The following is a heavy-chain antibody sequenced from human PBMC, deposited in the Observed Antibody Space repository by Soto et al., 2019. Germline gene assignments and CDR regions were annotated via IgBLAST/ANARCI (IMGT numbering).Heavy chain of an antibody. CDR2: ISSSGSTI. J-gene: IGHJ4*02. V-gene: IGHV3-11*01. Sequence: GGSRRLSCAASGFTFRDYYMSWIRQDPGKGLEWVSYISSSGSTIYYADSVKGRFTISRDNAKNSLYLQMNSLRAEDTAVYYCARPAWADRRSEYWGKGNLFSASS. CDR3: ARPAWADRRSEY. D-gene: IGHD7-27*01. CDR1: GFTFRDYY.